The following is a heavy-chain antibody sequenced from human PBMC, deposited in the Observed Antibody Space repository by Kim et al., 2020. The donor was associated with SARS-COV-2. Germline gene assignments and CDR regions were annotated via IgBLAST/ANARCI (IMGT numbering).Heavy chain of an antibody. V-gene: IGHV1-18*01. CDR2: ISTYNGNT. CDR1: GYTFTSFG. Sequence: ASVKVSCKASGYTFTSFGFNWVRQAPGQGLEWMGWISTYNGNTNYAQKFLGRVTLTTDTATSTAYMELRSLRSDDSAVYYCARGDSVGYYYYGMDVWGQG. J-gene: IGHJ6*02. CDR3: ARGDSVGYYYYGMDV. D-gene: IGHD1-26*01.